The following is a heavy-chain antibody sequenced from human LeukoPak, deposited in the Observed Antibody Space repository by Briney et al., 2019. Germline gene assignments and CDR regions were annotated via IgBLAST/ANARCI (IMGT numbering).Heavy chain of an antibody. J-gene: IGHJ4*02. D-gene: IGHD1-26*01. V-gene: IGHV3-21*01. CDR3: ARDARAVAIVGAPGY. Sequence: GGSLRLSCAASGFTFSSYSMNWVRQAPGKGLEWVSSISSSSSYIYYADSVKGRFTISRDNAKNSLYLQMNSLRAEDTAVYYCARDARAVAIVGAPGYWGQGTLVTVSS. CDR2: ISSSSSYI. CDR1: GFTFSSYS.